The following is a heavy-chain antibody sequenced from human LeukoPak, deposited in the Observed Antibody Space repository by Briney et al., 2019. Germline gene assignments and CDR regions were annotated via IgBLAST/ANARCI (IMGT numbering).Heavy chain of an antibody. J-gene: IGHJ4*02. CDR1: GGSISSYY. CDR3: ARCTSCSEVGTFDY. CDR2: IYYSGST. V-gene: IGHV4-59*01. Sequence: PSETLALTCTVSGGSISSYYWSWIRQPPGKGLEWIGYIYYSGSTNYNPSLKSRVTISVDTSKNQFSLELSSVTAADTAVYYCARCTSCSEVGTFDYWGQGTLVTVSS. D-gene: IGHD2-2*01.